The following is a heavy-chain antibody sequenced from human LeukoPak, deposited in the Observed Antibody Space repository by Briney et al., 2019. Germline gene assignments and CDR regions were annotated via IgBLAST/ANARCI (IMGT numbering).Heavy chain of an antibody. Sequence: GGSLRLPCAVSGFTFSSYSMNWVRQAPGKGLEWVSSISSSSSYIYYADSVKGRFTISRDNAKNSLYLQMNSLRAEDTAVYYCARSSGGHDAFDIWGQGTMVTVSS. D-gene: IGHD3-22*01. V-gene: IGHV3-21*01. CDR2: ISSSSSYI. J-gene: IGHJ3*02. CDR1: GFTFSSYS. CDR3: ARSSGGHDAFDI.